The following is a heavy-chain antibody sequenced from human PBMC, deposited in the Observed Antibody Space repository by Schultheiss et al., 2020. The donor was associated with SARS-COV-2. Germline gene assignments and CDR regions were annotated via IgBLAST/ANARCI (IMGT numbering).Heavy chain of an antibody. CDR1: GFTFDDYA. D-gene: IGHD2-15*01. CDR3: ARAPGYCSGGSCYPYGMDV. V-gene: IGHV3-23*01. Sequence: GGSLRLSCAASGFTFDDYAMHWVRQAPGKGLEWVSAISGSGGSTYYADSVKGRFTISRDNSKNTLYLQMNSLRAEDTAVYYCARAPGYCSGGSCYPYGMDVWGQGTTVTVSS. CDR2: ISGSGGST. J-gene: IGHJ6*02.